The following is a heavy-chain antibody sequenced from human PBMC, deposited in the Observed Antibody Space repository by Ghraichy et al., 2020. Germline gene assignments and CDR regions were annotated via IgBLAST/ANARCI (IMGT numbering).Heavy chain of an antibody. CDR1: GFTFSSYG. D-gene: IGHD2-21*02. Sequence: GGSLRLSCAASGFTFSSYGMSWVRQAPGKGLDWVSSISGSGGSTYYADSVKGRFSISRDNSKNTLFLQMNSLRAEDTAVYYCAKGCGGDCYMSFDYWGQGTLVTVSS. CDR3: AKGCGGDCYMSFDY. J-gene: IGHJ4*02. V-gene: IGHV3-23*01. CDR2: ISGSGGST.